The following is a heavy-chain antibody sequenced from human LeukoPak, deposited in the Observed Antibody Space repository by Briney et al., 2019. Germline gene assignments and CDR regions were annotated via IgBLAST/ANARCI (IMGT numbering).Heavy chain of an antibody. J-gene: IGHJ6*02. V-gene: IGHV6-1*01. Sequence: SQTLSLTCAISGDSVSSTSAAWNWIRQSPSRGLEWLGRTYYRSKWYNDYAVSVKSRITINPDTSKNQFSLQLNSVTPENTAVYYCARNCGGDCYEGHYYYGMDVWGQGTTVTVSS. CDR2: TYYRSKWYN. CDR1: GDSVSSTSAA. CDR3: ARNCGGDCYEGHYYYGMDV. D-gene: IGHD2-21*02.